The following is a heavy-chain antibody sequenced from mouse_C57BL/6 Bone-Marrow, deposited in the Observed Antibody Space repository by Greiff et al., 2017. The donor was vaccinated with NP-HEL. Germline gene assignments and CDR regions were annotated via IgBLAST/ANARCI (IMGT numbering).Heavy chain of an antibody. V-gene: IGHV2-2*01. Sequence: VQLQQSGPGLVQPSQSLSITCTVSGFSLTSYGVHWVRQSPGKGLEWLGVLWSGGSTDYNAAFISRLSISKDNSKSQVFFKMNSLQADDTAIYYCARFTTVVEGYYYAMDYWGQGTSVTVSS. CDR3: ARFTTVVEGYYYAMDY. D-gene: IGHD1-1*01. J-gene: IGHJ4*01. CDR1: GFSLTSYG. CDR2: LWSGGST.